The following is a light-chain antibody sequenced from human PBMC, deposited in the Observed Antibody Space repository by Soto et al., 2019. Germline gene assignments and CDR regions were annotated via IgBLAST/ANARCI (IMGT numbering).Light chain of an antibody. J-gene: IGKJ2*01. CDR3: QQYIHYPVT. Sequence: DLQMTQSPSTLSAFVGDRVTITCRATQDINNWLAWYQQKPGKAPRLLISDVTTLQPGVPSRFSGRGSGTEATLLISSLQPDDVATYYCQQYIHYPVTFGRGPKVQIK. CDR2: DVT. CDR1: QDINNW. V-gene: IGKV1-5*01.